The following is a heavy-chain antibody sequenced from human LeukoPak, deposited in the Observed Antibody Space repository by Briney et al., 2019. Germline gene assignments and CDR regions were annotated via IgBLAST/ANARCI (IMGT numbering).Heavy chain of an antibody. CDR3: ASGVGARVRYFDL. D-gene: IGHD1-26*01. CDR2: INHSGST. V-gene: IGHV4-34*01. Sequence: SETLSLTCAVYGGSFSGYYWSWIRQPPGKGLEWIGEINHSGSTNYNPSLKSRVTISVDTSKNQFSLKLSSVTAADTAVYYCASGVGARVRYFDLWGRGTLVTVSS. CDR1: GGSFSGYY. J-gene: IGHJ2*01.